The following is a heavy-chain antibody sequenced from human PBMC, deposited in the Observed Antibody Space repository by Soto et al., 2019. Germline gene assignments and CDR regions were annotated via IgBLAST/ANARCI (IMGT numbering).Heavy chain of an antibody. V-gene: IGHV3-64D*06. Sequence: GXSMGLACSASGFTFSIYAIHWVVQAPGKGLEYVSSISTNGGSTHYADSVKGRFTISRDNSKNTQYLQMSSLRADDTAVYYCVKGEYYYDSSGYYPFDYWGQGTLVTVSS. D-gene: IGHD3-22*01. CDR3: VKGEYYYDSSGYYPFDY. CDR2: ISTNGGST. CDR1: GFTFSIYA. J-gene: IGHJ4*02.